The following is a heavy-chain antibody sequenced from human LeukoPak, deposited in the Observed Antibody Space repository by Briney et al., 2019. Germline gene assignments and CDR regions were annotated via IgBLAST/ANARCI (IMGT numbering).Heavy chain of an antibody. V-gene: IGHV3-74*01. Sequence: GGSLRLSCVASGFTFSSYWMHWVRQDPGKGLVWVSRINGDGSTTTYADSVKGRFTISRDNAKNTLYLQMNSLRAEDTAVYYCAKDHGAAADYWGQGTLVTVSS. J-gene: IGHJ4*02. CDR3: AKDHGAAADY. CDR2: INGDGSTT. D-gene: IGHD6-13*01. CDR1: GFTFSSYW.